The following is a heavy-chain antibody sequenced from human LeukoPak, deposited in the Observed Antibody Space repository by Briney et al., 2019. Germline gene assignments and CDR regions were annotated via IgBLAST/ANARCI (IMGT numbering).Heavy chain of an antibody. CDR3: ARDPPWQLVRYFDY. D-gene: IGHD1-1*01. Sequence: ASVKVSCKASGYTFTSYGISWVQQAPGQGLEWMGSISGNNGNTNYAQKLQGRVTMTTDTSTSTAYMELRSLRSDDTAVYYCARDPPWQLVRYFDYWGRGTLVTVSS. CDR1: GYTFTSYG. J-gene: IGHJ4*02. CDR2: ISGNNGNT. V-gene: IGHV1-18*01.